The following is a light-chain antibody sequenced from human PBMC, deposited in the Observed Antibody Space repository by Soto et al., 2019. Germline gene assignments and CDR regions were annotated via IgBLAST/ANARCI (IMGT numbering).Light chain of an antibody. CDR1: SSNIGAGYD. CDR3: QSYDSSFYV. J-gene: IGLJ1*01. Sequence: VLTQPPSVSGAPGQRVTISCTGSSSNIGAGYDVHWYQQLPGTAPKLLIYGNSNRPSGVPDRFSGSKSGTSASLAITGLQAEDEADYYCQSYDSSFYVFGTGTKLTVL. V-gene: IGLV1-40*01. CDR2: GNS.